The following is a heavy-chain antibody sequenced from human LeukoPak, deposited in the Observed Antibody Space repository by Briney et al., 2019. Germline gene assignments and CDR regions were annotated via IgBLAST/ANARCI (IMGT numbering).Heavy chain of an antibody. J-gene: IGHJ4*02. V-gene: IGHV4-39*01. CDR2: VYYSGST. Sequence: PSETLSLTCIVSVGSISSSTYYWGWIRQPPGKGLEWIGFVYYSGSTSYNPSLKSRVTISVDTSKDQFSLKLTSVTAADTAVYYCARGRSPYDILTGYSNALGVFDYWGQGTLVTVSS. CDR3: ARGRSPYDILTGYSNALGVFDY. CDR1: VGSISSSTYY. D-gene: IGHD3-9*01.